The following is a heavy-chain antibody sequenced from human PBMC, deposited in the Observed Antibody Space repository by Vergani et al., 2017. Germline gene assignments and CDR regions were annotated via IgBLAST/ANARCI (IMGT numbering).Heavy chain of an antibody. V-gene: IGHV1-69*05. CDR3: AKENERSDYFDS. CDR2: IMPMFGTP. J-gene: IGHJ4*02. CDR1: GDSFTNFV. D-gene: IGHD1-1*01. Sequence: QVQLVQSGAEVKKLGSSVKVSCKAPGDSFTNFVMSWVRQTPGQGLEWMGGIMPMFGTPNYAQKFLGRVTITPDESTSTAYLELNSLTLEDTAVYYCAKENERSDYFDSWVQGSLVTVSS.